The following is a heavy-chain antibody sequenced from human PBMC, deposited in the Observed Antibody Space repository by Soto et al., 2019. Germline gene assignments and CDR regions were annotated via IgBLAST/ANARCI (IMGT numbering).Heavy chain of an antibody. J-gene: IGHJ6*02. CDR2: ISAYNGNT. Sequence: XSVKVSCKASVYMFTSYGISWVRQAPGQGLEWMGWISAYNGNTNYAQKLQGRVTMTTDTSTSTAYMELRSLRSDDTAVYYCARVDCTSCYSYYYYGMDVWGQETTVTVSS. D-gene: IGHD2-2*01. CDR1: VYMFTSYG. V-gene: IGHV1-18*04. CDR3: ARVDCTSCYSYYYYGMDV.